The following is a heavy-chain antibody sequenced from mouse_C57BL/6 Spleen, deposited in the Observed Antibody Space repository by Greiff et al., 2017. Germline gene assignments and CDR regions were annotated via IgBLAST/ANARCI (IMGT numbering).Heavy chain of an antibody. V-gene: IGHV1-80*01. CDR3: ARGVGTVDYAMDY. J-gene: IGHJ4*01. CDR1: GYAFSSYW. D-gene: IGHD1-1*01. Sequence: SGAELVKPGASVKISCKASGYAFSSYWMNWVKQRPGKGLEWIGQIYPGDGDTNYNGKFKGKATLTADKSSSTAYMQLSSLTSEDSAVYFCARGVGTVDYAMDYWGQGTSVTVSS. CDR2: IYPGDGDT.